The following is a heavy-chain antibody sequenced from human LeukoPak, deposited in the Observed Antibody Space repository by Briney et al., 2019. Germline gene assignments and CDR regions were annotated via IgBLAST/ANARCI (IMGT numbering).Heavy chain of an antibody. D-gene: IGHD4-11*01. J-gene: IGHJ5*02. V-gene: IGHV1-8*01. CDR3: ARDRLYSNPLTYWFDP. CDR2: MNPNSGNT. Sequence: GASVTVSCKASGYTFTSYDINWVRQATGQGLEWMGWMNPNSGNTGYAQKFQGRVTITTDESTSTAYMELSSLRSEDTAVYYCARDRLYSNPLTYWFDPWGQGTLVTVSS. CDR1: GYTFTSYD.